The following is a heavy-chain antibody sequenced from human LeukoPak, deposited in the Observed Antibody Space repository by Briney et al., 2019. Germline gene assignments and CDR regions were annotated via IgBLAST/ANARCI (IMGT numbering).Heavy chain of an antibody. V-gene: IGHV3-23*01. CDR1: GFTFSSSA. CDR2: ISGSGDST. Sequence: GGSLRLSCAASGFTFSSSAMTWVRQAPGKGLEWVSVISGSGDSTFYADSVKGRFTISRDSSKNTVYLQMNSLRAGDTAIYYCAKGMGGSCYSGLHCWGQGTLVTVSS. CDR3: AKGMGGSCYSGLHC. J-gene: IGHJ4*02. D-gene: IGHD2-15*01.